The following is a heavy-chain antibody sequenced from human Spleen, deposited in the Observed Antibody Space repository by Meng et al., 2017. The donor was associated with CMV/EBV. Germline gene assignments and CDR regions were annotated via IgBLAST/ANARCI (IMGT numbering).Heavy chain of an antibody. CDR2: IYSGGRI. V-gene: IGHV3-53*05. CDR1: VDINY. Sequence: VDINYMTWARQAPGKGLEWVSVIYSGGRIYYGDSVKGRFTVSRDSSRNTVYLQMNSLRVEDTAVSYCARDGGHYEYWSGYGSHWFDPWGQGTLVTVSS. CDR3: ARDGGHYEYWSGYGSHWFDP. D-gene: IGHD3-3*01. J-gene: IGHJ5*02.